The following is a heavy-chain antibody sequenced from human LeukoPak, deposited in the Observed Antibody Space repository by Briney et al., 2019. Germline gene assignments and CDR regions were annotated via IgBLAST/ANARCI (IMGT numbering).Heavy chain of an antibody. J-gene: IGHJ5*02. CDR1: GFTFSSYA. Sequence: GGSLRLSYSASGFTFSSYAMHWVRQAPGKGLEYVSAISSNGGSTYYADSVKGRFTISRDNSKNTLYLQMSSLRAEDTAVYYCVRVADSSSWYGWFDPWGQGTLVTVSS. CDR3: VRVADSSSWYGWFDP. D-gene: IGHD6-13*01. CDR2: ISSNGGST. V-gene: IGHV3-64D*06.